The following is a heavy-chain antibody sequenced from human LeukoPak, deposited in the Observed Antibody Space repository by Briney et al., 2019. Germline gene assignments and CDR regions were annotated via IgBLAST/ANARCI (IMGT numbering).Heavy chain of an antibody. CDR1: GFTVSSNY. CDR2: IYSGGRT. CDR3: ARDWQSYSGSFSMNHYYMDV. D-gene: IGHD1-26*01. V-gene: IGHV3-53*01. Sequence: GGSLRLSCAVSGFTVSSNYMSWVRQAPGKGLEWVSLIYSGGRTYYADSVKGRLTISRDNSQNTLYLQMNTLRVEDTAVYYCARDWQSYSGSFSMNHYYMDVWGKGTTVTVSS. J-gene: IGHJ6*03.